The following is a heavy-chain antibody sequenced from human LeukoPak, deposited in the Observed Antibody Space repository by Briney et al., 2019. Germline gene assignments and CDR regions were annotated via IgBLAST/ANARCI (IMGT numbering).Heavy chain of an antibody. CDR2: IFHSGSI. Sequence: SETLSLTCDVSGYSISSGYYWGWIRQSPGEGLEWIATIFHSGSIYYNPSLKSRVTLSVDTSKNQFTLKLDSVTAADTAMYYCARMGVSYYYDSSTYFPTAFDAWGQGTMVSVSS. J-gene: IGHJ3*01. D-gene: IGHD3-22*01. CDR1: GYSISSGYY. V-gene: IGHV4-38-2*01. CDR3: ARMGVSYYYDSSTYFPTAFDA.